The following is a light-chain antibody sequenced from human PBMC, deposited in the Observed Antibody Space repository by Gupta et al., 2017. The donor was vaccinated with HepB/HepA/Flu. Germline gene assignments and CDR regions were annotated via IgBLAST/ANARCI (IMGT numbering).Light chain of an antibody. CDR2: AAS. Sequence: DFQMTHSPSSLSASVGDKVTISCRASQSVGSYLHWYQQKPGKAPMLLIYAASRLQSGVPSRFSGSGSGTDFTLTISSLQPEDFATYSCQHSYSLPWTFGQGTKVDIK. J-gene: IGKJ1*01. CDR3: QHSYSLPWT. CDR1: QSVGSY. V-gene: IGKV1-39*01.